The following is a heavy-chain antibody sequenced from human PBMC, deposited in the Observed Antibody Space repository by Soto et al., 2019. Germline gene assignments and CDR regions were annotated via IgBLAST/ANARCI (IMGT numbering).Heavy chain of an antibody. J-gene: IGHJ4*02. CDR1: GFTFSTYV. CDR2: LWYDGTNE. V-gene: IGHV3-33*01. CDR3: ARDYSSYGPFDY. Sequence: GGSLRLSCAASGFTFSTYVMHWVRQAPGKGLEWVAVLWYDGTNENYAGSVKGRFTISRDNSKNTLYLQMNSLRAEDTAVYYCARDYSSYGPFDYWGQGTLVTVSS. D-gene: IGHD5-18*01.